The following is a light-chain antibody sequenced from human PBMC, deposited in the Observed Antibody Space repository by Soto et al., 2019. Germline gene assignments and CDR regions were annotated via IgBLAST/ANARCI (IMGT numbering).Light chain of an antibody. Sequence: EIVLTQSPGTLSLSPGERATLSCRASQSINSDYLAWYQQRAGQAPRVLIYGASSRATGIPDRFSGSGSGTDFTLTISRLEPEDFAVYYCHQYGTPPWTFGQGTKVEIK. CDR2: GAS. CDR1: QSINSDY. J-gene: IGKJ1*01. V-gene: IGKV3-20*01. CDR3: HQYGTPPWT.